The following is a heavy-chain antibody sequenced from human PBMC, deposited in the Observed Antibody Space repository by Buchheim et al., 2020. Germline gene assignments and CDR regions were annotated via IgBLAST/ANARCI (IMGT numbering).Heavy chain of an antibody. CDR3: AGRLLGYCSGGSCYSFDY. D-gene: IGHD2-15*01. V-gene: IGHV4-34*01. CDR2: INHSGST. Sequence: QVQLQQWGAGLLKPSETLSLTCAVYGGSFSGYYWSWIRQPPGKGLEWIGEINHSGSTNYNPSLKSRVTISVDTSKNQFSLKLSSVTAADTAVYYCAGRLLGYCSGGSCYSFDYWGQGTL. CDR1: GGSFSGYY. J-gene: IGHJ4*02.